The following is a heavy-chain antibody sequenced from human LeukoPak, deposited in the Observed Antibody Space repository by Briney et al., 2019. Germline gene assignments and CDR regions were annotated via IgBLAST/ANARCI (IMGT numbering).Heavy chain of an antibody. CDR3: AKDSISRYYYDSSGYSDY. J-gene: IGHJ4*02. CDR1: GFTFSSYA. CDR2: ISGSGGST. Sequence: RGSLRLSCAASGFTFSSYAMSWVRQAPGKGLEWVSAISGSGGSTYYADSVKGRFTISRDNSKNTLYLQMNSLRAEDTAVYYCAKDSISRYYYDSSGYSDYWGQGNLVTVSS. V-gene: IGHV3-23*01. D-gene: IGHD3-22*01.